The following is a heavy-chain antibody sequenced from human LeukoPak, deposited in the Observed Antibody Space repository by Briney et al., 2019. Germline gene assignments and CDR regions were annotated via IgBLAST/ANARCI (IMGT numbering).Heavy chain of an antibody. CDR1: GFTVSSKF. Sequence: GGSLRLSCAASGFTVSSKFMTWFRQAPGKGLDWVSVIYTVGTTHYADSVKGRFTISRDNAKQSLFLQMDTVTADDTAVYYCVTSWIRQPGDCWGQGILVTVSS. CDR3: VTSWIRQPGDC. D-gene: IGHD1-1*01. CDR2: IYTVGTT. J-gene: IGHJ4*02. V-gene: IGHV3-66*01.